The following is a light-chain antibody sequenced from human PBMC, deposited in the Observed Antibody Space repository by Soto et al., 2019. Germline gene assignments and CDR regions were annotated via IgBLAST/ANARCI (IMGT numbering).Light chain of an antibody. Sequence: EIVLTQSPGTLSLSPGERATLSCRASQSVSSSYLAWYQQKTGQAPRLLIYGASSRATGIPDRFSGSGSGTAFTLTISRLEPEDFAVYYCQQYGSSRRTFGQGTKVEIK. CDR3: QQYGSSRRT. V-gene: IGKV3-20*01. CDR2: GAS. CDR1: QSVSSSY. J-gene: IGKJ1*01.